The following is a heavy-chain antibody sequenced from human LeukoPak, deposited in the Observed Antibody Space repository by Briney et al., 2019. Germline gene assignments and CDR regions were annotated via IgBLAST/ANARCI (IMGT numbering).Heavy chain of an antibody. V-gene: IGHV4-39*07. D-gene: IGHD3-3*01. J-gene: IGHJ3*02. CDR3: ARVGSDVLRFLEWPIDAFDI. CDR1: GGSISSSSYH. CDR2: INHSGST. Sequence: SETLSLTCTVSGGSISSSSYHWGWIRQPPGKGLEWIGEINHSGSTNYNPSLKSRVTISVDTSKNQFSLKLSSVTAADTAVYYCARVGSDVLRFLEWPIDAFDIWGQGTMVTVSS.